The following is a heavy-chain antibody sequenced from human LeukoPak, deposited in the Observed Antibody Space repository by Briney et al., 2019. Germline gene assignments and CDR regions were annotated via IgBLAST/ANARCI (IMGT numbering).Heavy chain of an antibody. J-gene: IGHJ4*02. CDR2: VKEDGTTK. CDR1: GFSFTNYW. V-gene: IGHV3-7*01. CDR3: VSQELVPY. D-gene: IGHD6-13*01. Sequence: GGSLRLSCAASGFSFTNYWMSWVRQAPGKGLEWVANVKEDGTTKQYVDSVKGRFTISRDNAKNSLYLQMDSLRAEDTAVYYCVSQELVPYWGQGHLVSVSS.